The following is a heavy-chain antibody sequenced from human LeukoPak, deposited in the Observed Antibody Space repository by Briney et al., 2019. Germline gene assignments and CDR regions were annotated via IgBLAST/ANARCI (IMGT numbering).Heavy chain of an antibody. CDR1: GGSFSGYY. J-gene: IGHJ4*02. V-gene: IGHV4-34*01. D-gene: IGHD3-16*01. Sequence: PSETLSLTCAVYGGSFSGYYWSWIRQPPGKGLEWIGEINHSGSTNYNPSLKSRVTISVDTSKNQFSLKLSSVTAADTAVYYCAGGLPAIYAYLDYWGQGTLVTVSS. CDR3: AGGLPAIYAYLDY. CDR2: INHSGST.